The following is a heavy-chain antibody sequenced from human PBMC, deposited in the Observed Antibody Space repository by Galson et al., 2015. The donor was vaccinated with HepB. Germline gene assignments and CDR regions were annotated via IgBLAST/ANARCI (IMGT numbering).Heavy chain of an antibody. CDR1: GFTFSISA. J-gene: IGHJ4*02. CDR2: ISGSGTST. CDR3: AKDAHSSGRGYYLDY. V-gene: IGHV3-23*01. D-gene: IGHD6-19*01. Sequence: SLRLSCAASGFTFSISAMSWVRQAPGKGLEWVSAISGSGTSTSYADSVKGRFTISRDNSKSTLYLLMNSLRAEDTAVYYCAKDAHSSGRGYYLDYWGQGTLVTVSS.